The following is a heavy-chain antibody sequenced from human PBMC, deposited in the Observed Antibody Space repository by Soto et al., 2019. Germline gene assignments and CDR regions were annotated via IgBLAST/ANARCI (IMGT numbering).Heavy chain of an antibody. D-gene: IGHD6-19*01. Sequence: SETLSLTCTVSGGSISSYYWSWIRQPPGKGLEWIGYIYYSGSTNYNPSLKSRVTISVDTSKNQFSLKLSSVTAADTAVYYCARVEGVAGTGDDAFDIWGQGTMVTVSS. CDR1: GGSISSYY. CDR3: ARVEGVAGTGDDAFDI. CDR2: IYYSGST. V-gene: IGHV4-59*01. J-gene: IGHJ3*02.